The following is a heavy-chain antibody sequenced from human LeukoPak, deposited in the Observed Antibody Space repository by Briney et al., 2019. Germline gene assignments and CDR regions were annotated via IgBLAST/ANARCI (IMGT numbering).Heavy chain of an antibody. Sequence: SGGSLRLSCAASGFTFSSYGMHWVRQAPGKGLEWVAVISYDGSNKYYADSVKGRLTISRDNSKNTLYLQMNSLRAEDTAVYYCANTWDYGDFIYYYGMDVWGQGTTVTVSS. V-gene: IGHV3-30*18. D-gene: IGHD4-17*01. J-gene: IGHJ6*02. CDR2: ISYDGSNK. CDR3: ANTWDYGDFIYYYGMDV. CDR1: GFTFSSYG.